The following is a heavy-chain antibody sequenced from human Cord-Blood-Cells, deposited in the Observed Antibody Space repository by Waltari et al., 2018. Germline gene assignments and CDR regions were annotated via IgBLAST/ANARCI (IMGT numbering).Heavy chain of an antibody. V-gene: IGHV3-23*01. Sequence: EVQLLESGGGLVQPGGSLRLSCAASGFTFSSYAMIWVRQAPGKGLEWVSAISGSGGSTYYADSVKGRFTISRDNSKNTLYLQMNSLRAEDTAVYYCAKDLSANWGSPGFGYWGQGTLVTVSS. CDR1: GFTFSSYA. J-gene: IGHJ4*02. D-gene: IGHD7-27*01. CDR2: ISGSGGST. CDR3: AKDLSANWGSPGFGY.